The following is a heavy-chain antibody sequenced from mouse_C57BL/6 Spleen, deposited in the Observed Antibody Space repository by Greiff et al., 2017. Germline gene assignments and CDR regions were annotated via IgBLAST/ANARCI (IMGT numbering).Heavy chain of an antibody. CDR2: IWGVGST. CDR1: GFSLTSYG. CDR3: ATGDGSAWFAY. J-gene: IGHJ3*01. D-gene: IGHD2-3*01. V-gene: IGHV2-6*01. Sequence: VQLVESGPGLVAPSQSLSITCTVSGFSLTSYGVDWVRQSPGKGLEWLGVIWGVGSTNYNSALKSRLSISKDNSKSQAFLKMNSLQTDDTAMYYCATGDGSAWFAYWGQGTLVTVSA.